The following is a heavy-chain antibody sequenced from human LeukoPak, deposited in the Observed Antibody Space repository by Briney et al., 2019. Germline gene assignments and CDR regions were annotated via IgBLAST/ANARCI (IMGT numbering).Heavy chain of an antibody. D-gene: IGHD3-22*01. CDR2: IIPIFGTA. V-gene: IGHV1-69*01. Sequence: GSSVKVSCKASGGTFSSYAISWVRQAPGQGLEWMGGIIPIFGTANYAQKFQGRVTITADESTSTAHMELSSLRSEDTAVYYCAREFPAYDSSGYYSSQYFDYWGQGTLVTVSS. CDR3: AREFPAYDSSGYYSSQYFDY. J-gene: IGHJ4*02. CDR1: GGTFSSYA.